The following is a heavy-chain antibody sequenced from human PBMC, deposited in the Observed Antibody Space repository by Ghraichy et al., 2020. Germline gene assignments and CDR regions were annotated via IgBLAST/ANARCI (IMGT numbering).Heavy chain of an antibody. D-gene: IGHD6-13*01. Sequence: GGSLRLSCAASGFTFSSYAMSWVRQAPGKGLEWVSAISGSGGSTYYADSVKGRFTISRDNSKNTLYLQMNSLRAEDTAVYYCSKVDPYSSSWAGYYFDYWGQGTLVTVSS. CDR1: GFTFSSYA. CDR2: ISGSGGST. V-gene: IGHV3-23*01. CDR3: SKVDPYSSSWAGYYFDY. J-gene: IGHJ4*02.